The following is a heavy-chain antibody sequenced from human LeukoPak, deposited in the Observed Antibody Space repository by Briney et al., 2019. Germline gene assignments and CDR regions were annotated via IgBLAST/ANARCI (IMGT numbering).Heavy chain of an antibody. J-gene: IGHJ5*02. Sequence: SETLSLTCTVSGGSISSSSYYWGWIRQPPGKGLEWIGSIYYSGSTYYNPSLKSRVTISVDTSKDRFSLKLSSVTAADTAVYYCARGRLGSSGWYGGFDPWGQGTLVTVSS. D-gene: IGHD6-19*01. CDR2: IYYSGST. CDR1: GGSISSSSYY. V-gene: IGHV4-39*01. CDR3: ARGRLGSSGWYGGFDP.